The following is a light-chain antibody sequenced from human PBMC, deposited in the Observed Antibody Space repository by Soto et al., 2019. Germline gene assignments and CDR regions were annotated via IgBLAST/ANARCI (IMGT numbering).Light chain of an antibody. CDR3: QQYQTWPLT. V-gene: IGKV3-15*01. J-gene: IGKJ4*01. CDR2: DTL. CDR1: PGFRSP. Sequence: IVMTQSPAALSVSPGESATLSCRARPGFRSPLAWYQQRPGRTPRLLIYDTLSRATGLPARFGGSGSETEVTLTISGLQAEDVAVYYCQQYQTWPLTFGGGTTLQIK.